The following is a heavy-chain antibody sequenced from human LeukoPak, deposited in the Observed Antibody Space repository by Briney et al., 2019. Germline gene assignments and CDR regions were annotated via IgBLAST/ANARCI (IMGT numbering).Heavy chain of an antibody. CDR2: IYYSGST. CDR1: GGSISSYY. V-gene: IGHV4-59*01. D-gene: IGHD3-10*01. J-gene: IGHJ4*02. Sequence: SETLSLTCTVSGGSISSYYWSWIRQPPGKGLEWIGYIYYSGSTNYNPSLKSRVTISVDTSKNQFSLKLSSVTAADTAVYYCARAQGSGRKAAGFDYWGQGTLVTVSS. CDR3: ARAQGSGRKAAGFDY.